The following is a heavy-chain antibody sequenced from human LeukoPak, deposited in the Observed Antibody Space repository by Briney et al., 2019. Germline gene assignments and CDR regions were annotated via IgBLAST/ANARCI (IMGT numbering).Heavy chain of an antibody. D-gene: IGHD6-25*01. V-gene: IGHV3-21*01. CDR2: ISSSSSYI. J-gene: IGHJ6*02. CDR1: GFTFSSYS. CDR3: AKDLSSGRWHYYYSMDV. Sequence: GRSLRLSCAASGFTFSSYSMNWVRQAPGKGLEWVSSISSSSSYIYYADSVKGRFTISRDNAKNSLYLQMNSLRAEDTAVYYCAKDLSSGRWHYYYSMDVWGQGTTVTVSS.